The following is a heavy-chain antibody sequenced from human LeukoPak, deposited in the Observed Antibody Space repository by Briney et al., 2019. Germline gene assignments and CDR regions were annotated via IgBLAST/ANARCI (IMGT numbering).Heavy chain of an antibody. D-gene: IGHD3-22*01. CDR1: GATFSSYA. CDR2: IIPILGIA. J-gene: IGHJ4*02. Sequence: ASVKVSCKASGATFSSYAISWVRQAPGQGLEWMGRIIPILGIANYAQKFQGRVTITADKSTSTAYMELSSLRSEDTAVYYCARDKSSYYYDSSGLYWGQGTLVTVSS. V-gene: IGHV1-69*04. CDR3: ARDKSSYYYDSSGLY.